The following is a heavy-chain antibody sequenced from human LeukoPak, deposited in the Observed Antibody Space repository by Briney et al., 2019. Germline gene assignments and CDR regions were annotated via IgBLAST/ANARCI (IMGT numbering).Heavy chain of an antibody. CDR1: GGSIRSSSYY. CDR3: ARHDSYSNYYWFDP. Sequence: PSETLSLTCTVSGGSIRSSSYYWGWIRQPPGKGLEWIGSIYYSGNTHYNPSLKSRVTISVDTSKNQFSLKVSSVAAADTTVYYCARHDSYSNYYWFDPWGQGTLVTVSS. CDR2: IYYSGNT. D-gene: IGHD4-11*01. J-gene: IGHJ5*02. V-gene: IGHV4-39*01.